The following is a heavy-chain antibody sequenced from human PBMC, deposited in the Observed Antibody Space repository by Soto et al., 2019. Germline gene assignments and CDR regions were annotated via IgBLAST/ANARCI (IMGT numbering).Heavy chain of an antibody. J-gene: IGHJ6*02. CDR2: IKSKTDGGTT. V-gene: IGHV3-15*07. D-gene: IGHD3-3*01. Sequence: EVQLVESGGGLVKPGGSLRLSCAASGFTFSNAWMNWVRQAPGKGLEWVGRIKSKTDGGTTDYAAPVKGRFTISREDSKNTLYLQMNSLKTEDTAVYYCITIFGVVTADYYYYGMDVWGQGTTVTVSS. CDR3: ITIFGVVTADYYYYGMDV. CDR1: GFTFSNAW.